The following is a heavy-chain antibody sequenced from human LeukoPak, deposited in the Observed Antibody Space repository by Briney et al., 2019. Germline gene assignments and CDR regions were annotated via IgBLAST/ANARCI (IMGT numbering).Heavy chain of an antibody. CDR2: INDNGGQR. CDR1: GFAFNNYA. J-gene: IGHJ4*02. Sequence: GGSLRLSCAASGFAFNNYAMTWVRQAPGKGLEWVSNINDNGGQRHYADSVKGRFTISRDNARNSLYLQMNSLRAEDTAVYYCAIPGARGYYDSSGPPGYWGQGTLVTVSS. V-gene: IGHV3-23*01. D-gene: IGHD3-22*01. CDR3: AIPGARGYYDSSGPPGY.